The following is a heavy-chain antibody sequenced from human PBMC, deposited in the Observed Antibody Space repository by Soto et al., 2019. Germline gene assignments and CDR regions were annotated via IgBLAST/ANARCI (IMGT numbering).Heavy chain of an antibody. V-gene: IGHV4-59*08. J-gene: IGHJ4*02. Sequence: QVQLQESGPGLVKPSETLSLTCTVSGGSISSYYWSWIRQPPGKGLEWIGYIYYSGSTNYNPSLKXRXTXXVDTSKDQFSLKLRSVTAADTAVYYCARHGSSIDYWGQGTLVTVSS. CDR1: GGSISSYY. CDR2: IYYSGST. CDR3: ARHGSSIDY. D-gene: IGHD2-15*01.